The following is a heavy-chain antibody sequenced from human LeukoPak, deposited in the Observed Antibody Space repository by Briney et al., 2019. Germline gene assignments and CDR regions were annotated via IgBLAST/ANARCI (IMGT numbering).Heavy chain of an antibody. V-gene: IGHV4-34*01. Sequence: GSLRLSCAASGLSFSNYWMSWVRQPPGKGLEWIGEINHSGSTNYNPSLKSRVTISVDTSKNQFSLKLSSVTAADTAVYYCARRGGGLDYWGQGTLVTVSS. CDR1: GLSFSNYW. D-gene: IGHD3-10*01. CDR2: INHSGST. J-gene: IGHJ4*02. CDR3: ARRGGGLDY.